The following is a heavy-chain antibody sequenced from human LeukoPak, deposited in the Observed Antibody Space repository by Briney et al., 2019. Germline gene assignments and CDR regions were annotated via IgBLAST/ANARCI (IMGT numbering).Heavy chain of an antibody. CDR3: ATELLYCSSTSCYRSGFDY. CDR2: IIPIFGTA. J-gene: IGHJ4*02. V-gene: IGHV1-69*13. D-gene: IGHD2-2*02. Sequence: ASVKVSCKASGGTFSSYAISWVRQAPGQGLEWMGGIIPIFGTANYAQKFQGRVTITADESTRTAYMELSSLRSEDTAVYYCATELLYCSSTSCYRSGFDYWGQGTLVTVSS. CDR1: GGTFSSYA.